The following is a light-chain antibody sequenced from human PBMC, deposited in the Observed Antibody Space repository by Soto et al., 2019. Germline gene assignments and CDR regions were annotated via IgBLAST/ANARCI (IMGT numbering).Light chain of an antibody. J-gene: IGLJ1*01. CDR3: SSYTSSSTALYV. Sequence: QSALTQPASVSGSPGQSITISCTGTSSDVGSYNLVSWYQQHPGKAPKLMIYDVSNRPSGVSNRFSGSKSGNTASLTISGLQAEDEADYYCSSYTSSSTALYVFGTGTKVTVL. CDR2: DVS. CDR1: SSDVGSYNL. V-gene: IGLV2-14*02.